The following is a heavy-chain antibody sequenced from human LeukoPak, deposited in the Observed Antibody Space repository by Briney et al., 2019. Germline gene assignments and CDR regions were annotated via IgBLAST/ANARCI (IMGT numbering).Heavy chain of an antibody. CDR1: GYSISSAYY. CDR2: IYHSGST. J-gene: IGHJ5*02. D-gene: IGHD1-14*01. CDR3: ARDLSGILRNWFDP. Sequence: KSSETLSLTCAVSGYSISSAYYWGWIRQPPGKGLEWIGSIYHSGSTYYNPSLKSRVTISVDTSKNQFSLKLSSVTAADTAVYYCARDLSGILRNWFDPWGQGKLVTVSS. V-gene: IGHV4-38-2*02.